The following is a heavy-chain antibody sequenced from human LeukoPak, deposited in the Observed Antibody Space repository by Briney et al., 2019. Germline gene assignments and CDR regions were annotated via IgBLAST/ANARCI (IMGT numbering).Heavy chain of an antibody. J-gene: IGHJ4*02. D-gene: IGHD3-22*01. Sequence: TSETLSLTCTVSGYSISSGYYWGWIRQPPGKGLEWIGSIYHSGSTYYNPSLKSRVTISVDTSKNQFSLKLSSVTAADTAVFYCARQVRDSSPGLYFDYWGQGTLVTVSS. CDR1: GYSISSGYY. CDR3: ARQVRDSSPGLYFDY. CDR2: IYHSGST. V-gene: IGHV4-38-2*02.